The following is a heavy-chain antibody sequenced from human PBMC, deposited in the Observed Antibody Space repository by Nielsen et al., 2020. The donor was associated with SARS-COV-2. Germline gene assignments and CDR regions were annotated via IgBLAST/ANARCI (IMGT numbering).Heavy chain of an antibody. V-gene: IGHV3-23*01. CDR1: GFTISTYA. Sequence: GESLKISCVVSGFTISTYAMSWVRQAPGKGLEWVSAISASTYYADSVKGRFTISRDNARNSVYLQMNSLRDEDTAVYYCARSVLGGYFDYWGQGTLVTISS. CDR3: ARSVLGGYFDY. J-gene: IGHJ4*02. D-gene: IGHD7-27*01. CDR2: ISAST.